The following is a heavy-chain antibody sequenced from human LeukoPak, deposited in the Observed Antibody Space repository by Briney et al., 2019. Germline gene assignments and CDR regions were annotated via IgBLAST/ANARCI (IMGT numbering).Heavy chain of an antibody. Sequence: GASVKVSCKASGYTFTNYGINWVRQPPGQGLEWMGCISAYNGNPNYAQKLQGRVTMTTDQSTSTAYMELNSLGSEDNAVYYFAGGAPQVYYAFLGYDYWGQGTLVTVSS. CDR3: AGGAPQVYYAFLGYDY. D-gene: IGHD3-10*01. J-gene: IGHJ4*02. V-gene: IGHV1-18*01. CDR1: GYTFTNYG. CDR2: ISAYNGNP.